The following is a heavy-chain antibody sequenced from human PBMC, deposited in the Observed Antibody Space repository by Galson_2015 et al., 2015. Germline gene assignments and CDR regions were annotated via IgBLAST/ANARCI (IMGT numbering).Heavy chain of an antibody. J-gene: IGHJ4*02. CDR2: ISSSTGDT. Sequence: SLRLSCAASGFSFSDYHMSWIRQAPGKGLEWLSDISSSTGDTHYRDSVRGRFTISRDNAKNSLYLQMNSLRAEDTAVYYCARHMRQSATNDYWGQGTLVTVSS. V-gene: IGHV3-11*03. CDR3: ARHMRQSATNDY. D-gene: IGHD1-1*01. CDR1: GFSFSDYH.